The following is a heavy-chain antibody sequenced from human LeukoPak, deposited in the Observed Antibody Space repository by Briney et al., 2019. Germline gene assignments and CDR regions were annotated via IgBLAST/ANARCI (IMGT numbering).Heavy chain of an antibody. Sequence: GGSLRLSCAASGFTLRSEWMSWLRQTPEKGLEWVANIKPDGSATAYVDSVKGRFTISRDNAKNSLYLQMNSLRAEDTAVYYCARYTLGYCSGGSCEDVWFDPWGQATLVTVSS. D-gene: IGHD2-15*01. CDR1: GFTLRSEW. V-gene: IGHV3-7*01. J-gene: IGHJ5*02. CDR2: IKPDGSAT. CDR3: ARYTLGYCSGGSCEDVWFDP.